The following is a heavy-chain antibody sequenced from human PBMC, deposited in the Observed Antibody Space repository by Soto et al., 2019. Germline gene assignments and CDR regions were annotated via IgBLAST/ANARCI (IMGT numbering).Heavy chain of an antibody. CDR2: IYYSGST. J-gene: IGHJ6*02. V-gene: IGHV4-31*02. Sequence: SRKRKNRGKRLEWIGYIYYSGSTYYNPSLKSRVTISVDTSKNQFSLKLSSVTAADTAVYYCAICCYGERPIHYYFYGMDVRGQRT. CDR3: AICCYGERPIHYYFYGMDV. D-gene: IGHD4-17*01.